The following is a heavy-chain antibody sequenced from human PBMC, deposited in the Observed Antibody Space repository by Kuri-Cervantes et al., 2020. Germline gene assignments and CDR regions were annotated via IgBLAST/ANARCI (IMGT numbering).Heavy chain of an antibody. CDR2: IYYSGST. V-gene: IGHV4-39*07. Sequence: SETLSLTCTVSGGSISSSSYYWGWIRQPPGKGLEWIGSIYYSGSTYYNPSLKSRVTISVDTSKNQFSLKLSSVTAAGTAVYYCARGDYGDPLDYWGQGTLVTVSS. J-gene: IGHJ4*02. CDR1: GGSISSSSYY. CDR3: ARGDYGDPLDY. D-gene: IGHD4-17*01.